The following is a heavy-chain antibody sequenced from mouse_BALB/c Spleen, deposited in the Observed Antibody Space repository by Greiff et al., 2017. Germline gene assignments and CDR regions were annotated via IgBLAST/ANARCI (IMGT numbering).Heavy chain of an antibody. D-gene: IGHD2-2*01. J-gene: IGHJ3*01. Sequence: DVMLVESGGGLVKPGGSLKLSCAASGFTFSDYYMYWVRQTPEKRLEWVATISDGGSYTYYPDSVKGRFTISRDNAKNNLYLQMSSLKSEDTAMYYCARESGLRRAWFAYWGQGTLVTVSA. CDR2: ISDGGSYT. V-gene: IGHV5-4*02. CDR1: GFTFSDYY. CDR3: ARESGLRRAWFAY.